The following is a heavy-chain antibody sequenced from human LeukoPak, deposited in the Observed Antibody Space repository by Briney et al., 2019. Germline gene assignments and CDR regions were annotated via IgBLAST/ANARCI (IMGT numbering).Heavy chain of an antibody. CDR3: ARTSMEWLLTACWFDP. CDR1: GFTFSSYA. V-gene: IGHV3-30-3*01. Sequence: GSLILSCAASGFTFSSYAMHWVRQAPGKGLEWVAVISYDGSNKYYADSVKGRFTISRDNSKNTLYLQMNSLRAEDTAVYYCARTSMEWLLTACWFDPWGQGTLVTVSS. J-gene: IGHJ5*02. CDR2: ISYDGSNK. D-gene: IGHD3-3*01.